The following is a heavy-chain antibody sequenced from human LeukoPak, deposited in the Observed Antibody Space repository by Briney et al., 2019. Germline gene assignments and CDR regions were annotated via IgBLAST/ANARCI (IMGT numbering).Heavy chain of an antibody. D-gene: IGHD3-22*01. V-gene: IGHV1-24*01. CDR3: ASEGPDSSGYYLGY. Sequence: GASVKVSCKVSGYTLTELSMHWVRQAPGKGLEWMGGFDPEDGETIYAQKFQGRVTMTEDTSTDTAYMGLSSLRSEGTAVYYCASEGPDSSGYYLGYWGQGTLVTVSS. CDR1: GYTLTELS. CDR2: FDPEDGET. J-gene: IGHJ4*02.